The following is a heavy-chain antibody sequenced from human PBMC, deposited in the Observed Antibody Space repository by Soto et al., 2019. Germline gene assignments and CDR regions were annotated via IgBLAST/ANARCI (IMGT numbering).Heavy chain of an antibody. CDR1: GLTFSGHW. V-gene: IGHV3-74*03. J-gene: IGHJ3*02. CDR3: AREGGYCSTTSCSRRAFET. D-gene: IGHD2-2*01. CDR2: INTDGGSS. Sequence: EVQLVESGGDLVQPGGSLRLSCAASGLTFSGHWMHWVRQVPGKGLEWVSRINTDGGSSAYADSVKGRFTISRDNAKNKLHLQTNGLRAKDTAVNYCAREGGYCSTTSCSRRAFETWGQGTTVTVS.